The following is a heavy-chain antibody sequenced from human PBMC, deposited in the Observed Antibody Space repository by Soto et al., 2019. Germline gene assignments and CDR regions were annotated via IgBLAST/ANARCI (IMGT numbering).Heavy chain of an antibody. J-gene: IGHJ6*03. CDR2: INPSGGST. CDR1: GYTFTSYY. Sequence: GASVKVSCKASGYTFTSYYMHWVRQAPGQGLEWMGIINPSGGSTSYAQKFQGRVTMTRDTSTNTVYKELSSLRSEDTAVYYCARGIIRSIAPRYYYYMDVWGKGTTVTVSS. D-gene: IGHD6-6*01. CDR3: ARGIIRSIAPRYYYYMDV. V-gene: IGHV1-46*03.